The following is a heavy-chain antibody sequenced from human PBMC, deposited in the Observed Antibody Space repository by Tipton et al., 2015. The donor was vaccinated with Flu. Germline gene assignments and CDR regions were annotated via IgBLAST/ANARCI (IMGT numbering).Heavy chain of an antibody. D-gene: IGHD5-12*01. V-gene: IGHV4-34*01. CDR3: ARGTGYGTYFDS. CDR2: INDSGSA. J-gene: IGHJ4*02. CDR1: GGTFSGYY. Sequence: GLVKPSETLSLTCAVYGGTFSGYYWTWVRQPPGKRLEWIGEINDSGSANYNPSLKSQVTMSVDTSKNQFSLKVKSVTAADTAVYYCARGTGYGTYFDSWGRGTLVTVSS.